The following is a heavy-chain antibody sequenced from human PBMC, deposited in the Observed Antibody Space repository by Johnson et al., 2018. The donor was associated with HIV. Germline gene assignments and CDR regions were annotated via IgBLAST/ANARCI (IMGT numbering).Heavy chain of an antibody. V-gene: IGHV3-53*01. CDR2: IYSGGST. CDR3: ARDPHIVVVTIIDTTMNAFDI. J-gene: IGHJ3*02. D-gene: IGHD2-21*02. CDR1: GFTVSSNY. Sequence: EVQLVESGGGLIQPGGSLRLSCAASGFTVSSNYMSWVRQAPGKGLEWVSVIYSGGSTYYADSVKGRFTISRDNSKNTLYLQMNSLRAEDTAVYYCARDPHIVVVTIIDTTMNAFDIWGQGTMVTVSS.